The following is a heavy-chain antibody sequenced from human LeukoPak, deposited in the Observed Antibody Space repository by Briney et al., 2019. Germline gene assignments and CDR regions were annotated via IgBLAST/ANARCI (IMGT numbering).Heavy chain of an antibody. Sequence: SETLSLTCAVYGGSFSGYYWSWIRQPSGKGLEWIGAINHSASTNYNPSLKSRVTISVDTPKDQFSLKLSSVTAADTAVYYCARGPGAGSIAVARHPFDYWGQGTLATVSS. CDR1: GGSFSGYY. D-gene: IGHD6-19*01. CDR3: ARGPGAGSIAVARHPFDY. CDR2: INHSAST. V-gene: IGHV4-34*01. J-gene: IGHJ4*02.